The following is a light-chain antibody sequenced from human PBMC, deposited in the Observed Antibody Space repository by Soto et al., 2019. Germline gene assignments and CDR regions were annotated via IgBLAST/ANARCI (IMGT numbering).Light chain of an antibody. J-gene: IGKJ4*01. V-gene: IGKV3-20*01. CDR2: GAS. Sequence: EVVLTQSPGTLSLSPGERATLSCRASQSISISYLAWYQQRPGQAPRLLIYGASGRATGIPGGFSGTGSGTDFTLTINRLEPEDFAVYYCQQYDSSPPFALTFGGGTKVEIK. CDR1: QSISISY. CDR3: QQYDSSPPFALT.